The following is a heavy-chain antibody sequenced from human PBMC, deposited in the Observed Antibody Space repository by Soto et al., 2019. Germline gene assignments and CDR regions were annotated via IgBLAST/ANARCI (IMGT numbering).Heavy chain of an antibody. CDR2: ISYEGRDQ. J-gene: IGHJ1*01. D-gene: IGHD6-13*01. V-gene: IGHV3-30*04. Sequence: QVLLVESGGGVVQPGRSLRLYCAASGFTFNNYAMHWVRQAPGKGLEWVAAISYEGRDQYYADSVKGRFTISRDNSKNSLFLQMNSLRADDTAVYYCARDLMPGAAPSQEYFQYWGQGTLVTVSS. CDR1: GFTFNNYA. CDR3: ARDLMPGAAPSQEYFQY.